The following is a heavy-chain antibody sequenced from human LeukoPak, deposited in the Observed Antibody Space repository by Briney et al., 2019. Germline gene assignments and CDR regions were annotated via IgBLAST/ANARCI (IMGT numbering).Heavy chain of an antibody. D-gene: IGHD3-9*01. Sequence: QPGGSLRLSCAASGFTFDDYAMHWVRQAPGKGLEWVSGISWNSGSIGYADSVKGRFTISRDNAKNSLYLQMNSLRAEDTALYYCAKDIGRYFPLIGLDYWGQGTLVTVSS. CDR3: AKDIGRYFPLIGLDY. CDR1: GFTFDDYA. CDR2: ISWNSGSI. J-gene: IGHJ4*02. V-gene: IGHV3-9*01.